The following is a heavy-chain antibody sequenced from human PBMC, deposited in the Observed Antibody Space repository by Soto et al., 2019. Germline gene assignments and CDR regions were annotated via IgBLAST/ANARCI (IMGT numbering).Heavy chain of an antibody. CDR1: GFAFSDPY. Sequence: QVQLVESGGGLVKPGGSLRLSCAASGFAFSDPYMSWIRQAPGKGLEWIAYISSSGSTIYYADSVKGRFTISRDNAKKSLYLQIDSLTADDTAVYYCARGGASVTTPVDYWGQGTQVTVSS. V-gene: IGHV3-11*01. CDR2: ISSSGSTI. J-gene: IGHJ4*02. D-gene: IGHD4-17*01. CDR3: ARGGASVTTPVDY.